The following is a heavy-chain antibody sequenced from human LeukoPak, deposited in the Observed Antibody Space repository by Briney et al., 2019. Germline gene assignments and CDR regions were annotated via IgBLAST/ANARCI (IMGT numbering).Heavy chain of an antibody. CDR3: AKGAWLDY. V-gene: IGHV3-74*01. Sequence: GGSLRLSCAASGFTFSNYWMHWVRQAPGKGLVWVSRINSDGSTTTYADSVKGRFTISRDNSKNTLYLQMSSLRAEDTAVYYCAKGAWLDYWGQGTLVTVSS. CDR1: GFTFSNYW. D-gene: IGHD3-10*01. J-gene: IGHJ1*01. CDR2: INSDGSTT.